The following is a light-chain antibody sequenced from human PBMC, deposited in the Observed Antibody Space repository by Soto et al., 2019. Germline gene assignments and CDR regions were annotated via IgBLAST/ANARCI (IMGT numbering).Light chain of an antibody. Sequence: EIVLTQSPGTLSLSPGERATLSCRASQSVSSSFLAWYQQKPGQAPRLLIYGASSRATAIQDRFSGSGSGTDFTLTISRLEPEDVAVYYCQQYGSSPLTFGGGTKVEIK. CDR2: GAS. J-gene: IGKJ4*01. CDR3: QQYGSSPLT. CDR1: QSVSSSF. V-gene: IGKV3-20*01.